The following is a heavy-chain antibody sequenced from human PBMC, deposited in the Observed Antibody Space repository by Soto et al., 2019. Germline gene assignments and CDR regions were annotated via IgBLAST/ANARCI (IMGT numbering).Heavy chain of an antibody. CDR1: GFTFSSYA. J-gene: IGHJ5*02. Sequence: QVQLVESGGGVVQPGRSLRLSCAASGFTFSSYAMHWVRQAPGKGLEWVAVISYDGSNKYYADSVKGRFTISRDNSKNTRYLQMNGLRAEDTAVYYCASGTILVPAPHFDPWGQGTLVTVSS. V-gene: IGHV3-30-3*01. D-gene: IGHD2-2*01. CDR2: ISYDGSNK. CDR3: ASGTILVPAPHFDP.